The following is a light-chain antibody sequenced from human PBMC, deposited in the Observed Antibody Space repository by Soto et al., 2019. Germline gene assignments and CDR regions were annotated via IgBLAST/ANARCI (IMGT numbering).Light chain of an antibody. Sequence: EIVLTQSPATLSLSPGERATLSCRASQSVSNYLAWYQQKPGQAPRLLIYDASNRATDIPARFSGSGSGTAFTLTISSLEPEDFAVYYWQQRSNWPPFTFGQGTRLEIK. J-gene: IGKJ5*01. CDR3: QQRSNWPPFT. V-gene: IGKV3-11*01. CDR1: QSVSNY. CDR2: DAS.